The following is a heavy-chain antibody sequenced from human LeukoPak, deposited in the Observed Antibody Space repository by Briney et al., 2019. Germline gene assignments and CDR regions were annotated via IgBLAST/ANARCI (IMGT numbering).Heavy chain of an antibody. CDR2: IWYDGSNT. V-gene: IGHV3-33*01. J-gene: IGHJ4*02. CDR3: ARDGGNCSSTSCYEGVELYFDY. D-gene: IGHD2-2*01. CDR1: GFTFSSYG. Sequence: PGRSLRLSCGASGFTFSSYGMHWVRRAPGKALEWVAVIWYDGSNTYYADSVKGRFPISRDNSKNTLYLKMNSLRAEDTAVYYFARDGGNCSSTSCYEGVELYFDYWGQGTLVTVSS.